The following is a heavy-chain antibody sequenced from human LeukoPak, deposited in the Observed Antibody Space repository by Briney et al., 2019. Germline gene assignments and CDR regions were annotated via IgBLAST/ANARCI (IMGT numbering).Heavy chain of an antibody. CDR1: GGSTSSYY. D-gene: IGHD3-10*01. Sequence: SETLSLTCTVSGGSTSSYYWSWIRQPQGKGLEWIGRIFTSGIISGNTNYNPSLESRVTISVDTSKNQFSLKLSSVTAADTAVYYCARVTGSYYYYYYMDVWGKGTTVTVSS. CDR2: IFTSGIISGNT. V-gene: IGHV4-4*07. J-gene: IGHJ6*03. CDR3: ARVTGSYYYYYYMDV.